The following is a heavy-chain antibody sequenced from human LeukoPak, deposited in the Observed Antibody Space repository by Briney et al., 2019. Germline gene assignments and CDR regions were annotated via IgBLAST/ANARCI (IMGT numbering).Heavy chain of an antibody. J-gene: IGHJ4*02. CDR2: INHSGST. CDR1: GGSFSGYY. CDR3: ARARFLERLQTSYYFDY. D-gene: IGHD3-3*01. Sequence: SETLSLTCAVYGGSFSGYYWSWIRQPPGKGLEWIGEINHSGSTNYNPSLKSRVTISVDTSKNQFSLKLSSVTAADTAVYYCARARFLERLQTSYYFDYWGQGTLVTVSS. V-gene: IGHV4-34*01.